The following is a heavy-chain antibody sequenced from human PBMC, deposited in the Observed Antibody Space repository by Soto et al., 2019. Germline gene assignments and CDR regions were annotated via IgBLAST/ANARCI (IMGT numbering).Heavy chain of an antibody. CDR1: GVTLSTYA. CDR2: VSESGTGT. V-gene: IGHV3-23*01. D-gene: IGHD1-26*01. Sequence: GGSLRLSCAASGVTLSTYAMTWVREAPGKGLEWVSGVSESGTGTFYADSVRGRFTVSRDNYKNTVYLQMSSLRAEDTATYYCAKGGRRRGSYPPLDYWGQGTLVTVSS. CDR3: AKGGRRRGSYPPLDY. J-gene: IGHJ4*02.